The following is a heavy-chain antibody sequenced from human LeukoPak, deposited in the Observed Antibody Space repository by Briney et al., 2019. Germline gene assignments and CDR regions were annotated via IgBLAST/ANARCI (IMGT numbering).Heavy chain of an antibody. CDR2: IIPILGIA. J-gene: IGHJ1*01. CDR1: GYTFTSYY. CDR3: ASGYYDSSGYWSAEYFQH. V-gene: IGHV1-69*02. Sequence: SVKVSCKASGYTFTSYYMHWVRQAPGQGLEWMGRIIPILGIANYAQKFQGRVTITADKSTSTAYMELSSLRSEDTAVYYCASGYYDSSGYWSAEYFQHWGQGTLVTVSS. D-gene: IGHD3-22*01.